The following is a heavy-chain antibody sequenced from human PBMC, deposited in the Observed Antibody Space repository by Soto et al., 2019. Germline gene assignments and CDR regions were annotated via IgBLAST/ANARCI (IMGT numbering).Heavy chain of an antibody. CDR1: GYTLTNYA. CDR2: IDPGSGKA. Sequence: QVQLVQSGAEVKKPGASVRLSCKPSGYTLTNYAIHWVRQAAGQGLEWLAWIDPGSGKATYSQKVQGRLILSRDNSAGTFYMDLTSLTSEDTAVYFCTRDLNGGNPFDYWGQGALVTVSS. CDR3: TRDLNGGNPFDY. V-gene: IGHV1-3*01. D-gene: IGHD2-8*01. J-gene: IGHJ4*02.